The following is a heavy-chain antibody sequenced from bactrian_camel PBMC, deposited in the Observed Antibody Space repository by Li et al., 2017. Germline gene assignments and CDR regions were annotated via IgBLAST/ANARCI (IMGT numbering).Heavy chain of an antibody. CDR1: GVTSDVSH. CDR3: AAPGAHRGGGWSNPCGFGA. Sequence: HVQLVESGGGSVQPGGSLRLSCTASGVTSDVSHLGWFRQAPGDECELVSTISEDGSEYYSDSVKGRFTISQDNDRNAVYLQMNSLKPEDTAVYYCAAPGAHRGGGWSNPCGFGAWGQGTQVTVS. D-gene: IGHD6*01. CDR2: ISEDGSE. J-gene: IGHJ6*01. V-gene: IGHV3S60*01.